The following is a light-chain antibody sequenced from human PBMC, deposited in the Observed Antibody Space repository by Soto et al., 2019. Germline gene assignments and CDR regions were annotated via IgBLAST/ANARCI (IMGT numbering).Light chain of an antibody. CDR1: KSIYTY. CDR2: AAS. CDR3: QQGYSTIT. V-gene: IGKV1-39*01. J-gene: IGKJ5*01. Sequence: VQMTQSPTALSSSVGDGLTITRRASKSIYTYLNWYQQRPGEAPKVLIYAASTLQDGIPSRFSGSGSGTDFTLTIRGLQPEDFATYYCQQGYSTITFGQGTRLEIK.